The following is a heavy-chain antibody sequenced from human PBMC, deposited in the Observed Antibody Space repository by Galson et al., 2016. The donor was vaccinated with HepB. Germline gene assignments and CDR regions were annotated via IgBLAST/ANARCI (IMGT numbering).Heavy chain of an antibody. J-gene: IGHJ4*02. D-gene: IGHD6-13*01. CDR2: TNRDGNER. Sequence: SLRLSCAASGFTFSNYLMSWVRQAPGKGLEWVANTNRDGNERSYVDSVKGRFTISRDNADNSLYLQMTSLRVEDTAVYYCARGAWQQVYYFDYWGQGTLVTVSS. V-gene: IGHV3-7*01. CDR1: GFTFSNYL. CDR3: ARGAWQQVYYFDY.